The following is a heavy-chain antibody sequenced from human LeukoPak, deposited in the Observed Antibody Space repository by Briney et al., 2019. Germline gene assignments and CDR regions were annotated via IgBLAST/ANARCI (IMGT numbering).Heavy chain of an antibody. Sequence: PGGSLRLSCAASGFTFSSYSMNWVRQAPGKGLEWVANIKQDGSEKYYVDSVKGRFTISRDNAKNSLYLQMNSLRAEDTAVYYCARDSVDEHGDYLGAFDIWGQGTMVTVSS. CDR2: IKQDGSEK. CDR1: GFTFSSYS. CDR3: ARDSVDEHGDYLGAFDI. D-gene: IGHD4-17*01. J-gene: IGHJ3*02. V-gene: IGHV3-7*01.